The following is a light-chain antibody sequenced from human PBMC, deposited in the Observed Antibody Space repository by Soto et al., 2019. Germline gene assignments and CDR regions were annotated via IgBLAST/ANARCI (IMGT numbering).Light chain of an antibody. V-gene: IGLV2-14*01. CDR2: DVS. Sequence: QSVLTQPASVSGSPGQSITISCTGTSSDVGSYHYVSWYQQHPGKAPKLMIYDVSNRPSGVSNRFSGSKSGNTASLTISGLQAEDEADYYCSSYTSSSTLVFGGGTKLTVL. J-gene: IGLJ2*01. CDR3: SSYTSSSTLV. CDR1: SSDVGSYHY.